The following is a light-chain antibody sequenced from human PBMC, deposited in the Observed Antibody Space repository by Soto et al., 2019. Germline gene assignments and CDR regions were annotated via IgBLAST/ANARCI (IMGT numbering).Light chain of an antibody. CDR3: CSLTTSHTYV. CDR1: SSDIGHYDY. J-gene: IGLJ1*01. V-gene: IGLV2-14*03. CDR2: HVT. Sequence: QSALTQPASVSGSPGQSITISCTGTSSDIGHYDYVSWYQQHPGEAPKLMIYHVTYRPSGVSNRYSGSKPGNSASLTISGLQADDEADYYCCSLTTSHTYVFGSGTKVTVL.